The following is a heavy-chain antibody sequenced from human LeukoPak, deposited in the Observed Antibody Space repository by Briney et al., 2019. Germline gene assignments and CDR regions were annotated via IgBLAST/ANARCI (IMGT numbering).Heavy chain of an antibody. CDR1: GFSFSNYW. D-gene: IGHD3-22*01. J-gene: IGHJ4*02. CDR3: ARAGHYDTTWYQ. Sequence: PGGSLRLSCAASGFSFSNYWMSWVRQAPGKGLEWVANIKQDGSEKYYVDSVKGRFTISRDNAKNSLYLQMNSLRAEDTALYYCARAGHYDTTWYQWGLGTLVTVSS. CDR2: IKQDGSEK. V-gene: IGHV3-7*01.